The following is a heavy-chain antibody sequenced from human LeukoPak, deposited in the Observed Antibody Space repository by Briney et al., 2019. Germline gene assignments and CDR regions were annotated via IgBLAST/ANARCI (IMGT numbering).Heavy chain of an antibody. Sequence: GGSLRLSCAAPGFTFSSHWMSWVRQAPGKGLEWVAIIKHDGSEKDYVDSVTGRFTISRDNAKNSLYLQMNSLRDEDTAVYYCARDTSAGRYGMDVWGQGTTVTVSS. CDR1: GFTFSSHW. CDR3: ARDTSAGRYGMDV. J-gene: IGHJ6*02. V-gene: IGHV3-7*01. CDR2: IKHDGSEK. D-gene: IGHD2-2*01.